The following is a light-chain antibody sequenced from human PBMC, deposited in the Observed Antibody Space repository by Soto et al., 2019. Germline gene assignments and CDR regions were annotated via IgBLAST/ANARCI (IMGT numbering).Light chain of an antibody. J-gene: IGKJ5*01. CDR3: QQRTNSIT. Sequence: EIVMTQSPATLSVSPGERATLSCRASQSVGSDLAWYQQKPGQAPRLVIYDIFTRATGVPDRFSGSGSGTDFTLTISSLEPEDVAVYYCQQRTNSITFGQGTRLEIK. CDR2: DIF. CDR1: QSVGSD. V-gene: IGKV3-11*01.